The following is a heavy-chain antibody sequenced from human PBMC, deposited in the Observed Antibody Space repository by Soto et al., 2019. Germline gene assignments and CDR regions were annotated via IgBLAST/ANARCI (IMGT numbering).Heavy chain of an antibody. D-gene: IGHD2-8*01. CDR3: CTSPPRGV. CDR2: IYSGGNI. Sequence: EVQLVESGGGLVQPGGSLRLSCAASGYAVGSNYMSWVRQAPGKGLEWVSVIYSGGNIYYADSVKNRFTVSRDNSKNTLHLQMSSLRADDTAVYYCCTSPPRGVWGKGTTVTVSS. CDR1: GYAVGSNY. J-gene: IGHJ6*04. V-gene: IGHV3-66*01.